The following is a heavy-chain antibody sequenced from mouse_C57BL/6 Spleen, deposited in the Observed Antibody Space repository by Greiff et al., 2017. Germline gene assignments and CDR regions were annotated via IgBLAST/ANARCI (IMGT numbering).Heavy chain of an antibody. CDR2: ISSGGDYI. V-gene: IGHV5-9-1*02. J-gene: IGHJ2*01. Sequence: EVMLVESGEGLVKPGGSLKLSCAASGFTFSSYAMSWVRQTPEKRLEWVAYISSGGDYIYYADTVKGRFTISRDKARNTLYLQMSSLKSEDTAMYYCTRGGYDSDYWGQGTTRTVSS. CDR1: GFTFSSYA. D-gene: IGHD2-2*01. CDR3: TRGGYDSDY.